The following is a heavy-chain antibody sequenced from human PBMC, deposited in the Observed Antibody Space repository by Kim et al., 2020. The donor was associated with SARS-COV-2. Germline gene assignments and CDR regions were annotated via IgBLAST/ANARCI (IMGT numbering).Heavy chain of an antibody. CDR1: GDSVSTTGYS. J-gene: IGHJ4*02. V-gene: IGHV4-61*03. CDR3: VRDNWGSLDY. CDR2: FSHIGNA. D-gene: IGHD7-27*01. Sequence: SETLSLTCTVSGDSVSTTGYSWGWVRQPPGRGLEWIGYFSHIGNANYNPSLKSRVTLSVDTSENRFSLRLTSVTAADTALYFCVRDNWGSLDYWGQGTLVTVSS.